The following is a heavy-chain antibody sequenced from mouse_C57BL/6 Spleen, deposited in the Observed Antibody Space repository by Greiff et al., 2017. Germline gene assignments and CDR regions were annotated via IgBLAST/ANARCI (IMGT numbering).Heavy chain of an antibody. Sequence: QVQLQQPGAELVTPGASVTLSCKASGYTFTSYWMQWVKQRPGQGLEWIGEIDPSDSYTNYNQKFKGKATLTVDTSSSTAYMQLSSLTSEDSAVYYCARVLRQSWVAYWGQGTLVTVSA. J-gene: IGHJ3*01. CDR3: ARVLRQSWVAY. D-gene: IGHD1-1*01. V-gene: IGHV1-50*01. CDR2: IDPSDSYT. CDR1: GYTFTSYW.